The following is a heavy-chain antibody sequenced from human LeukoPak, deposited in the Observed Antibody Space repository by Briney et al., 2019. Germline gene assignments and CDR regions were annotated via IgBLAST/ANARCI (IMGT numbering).Heavy chain of an antibody. Sequence: EASVKVSCKASGGTFSSYAISWVRQAPGQGLEWMGRIIPILGIANYAQKFQGRVTITADKSTSTAYMELSSLRSEDTAVYYCARESRNEGHNWFDPWGQGTLVTVSS. CDR1: GGTFSSYA. V-gene: IGHV1-69*04. CDR2: IIPILGIA. J-gene: IGHJ5*02. D-gene: IGHD1-1*01. CDR3: ARESRNEGHNWFDP.